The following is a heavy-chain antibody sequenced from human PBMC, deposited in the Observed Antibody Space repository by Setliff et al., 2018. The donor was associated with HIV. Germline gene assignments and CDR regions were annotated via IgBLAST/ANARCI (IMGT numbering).Heavy chain of an antibody. J-gene: IGHJ4*02. CDR3: ARGRDSYNTAVDY. D-gene: IGHD1-1*01. CDR2: VHISGSV. V-gene: IGHV4-61*10. Sequence: SETLSLTCTVSGGSVSRSDYYWSWIRQPAGGGLEWIGRVHISGSVNYNPSLRSRVSISIDTSKNQCSLKLRSVTGLRSEDTAVYYCARGRDSYNTAVDYWGQGTLVTVSS. CDR1: GGSVSRSDYY.